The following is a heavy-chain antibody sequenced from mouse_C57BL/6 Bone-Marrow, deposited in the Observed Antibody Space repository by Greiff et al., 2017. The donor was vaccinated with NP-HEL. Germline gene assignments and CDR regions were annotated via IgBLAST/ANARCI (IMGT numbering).Heavy chain of an antibody. V-gene: IGHV1-53*01. Sequence: VQLQQPGTELVKPGASVKLSCKASGYTFTSYWMHWVKQRPGQGLEWIGNINPSNGGTNYNEKFKSKATLTVDKSSSTAYMQLSSLTSEDSAVCYCARSDYYRRGFAYWGQGTLVTVSA. CDR3: ARSDYYRRGFAY. CDR1: GYTFTSYW. CDR2: INPSNGGT. D-gene: IGHD2-14*01. J-gene: IGHJ3*01.